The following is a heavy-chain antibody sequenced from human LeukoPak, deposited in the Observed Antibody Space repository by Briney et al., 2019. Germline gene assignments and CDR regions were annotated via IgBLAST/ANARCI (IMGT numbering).Heavy chain of an antibody. J-gene: IGHJ4*02. V-gene: IGHV4-61*02. D-gene: IGHD6-19*01. CDR1: GGSISSGSYY. Sequence: SETLSLTCTVSGGSISSGSYYWSWIRQPAGKGLEWIGRIYTSGSTNYNPSLKSRVTISVDTSKNQFSLKLSSVTAADTAVYYCARFKRAGGWSYFDYWGQGTLVTVSS. CDR2: IYTSGST. CDR3: ARFKRAGGWSYFDY.